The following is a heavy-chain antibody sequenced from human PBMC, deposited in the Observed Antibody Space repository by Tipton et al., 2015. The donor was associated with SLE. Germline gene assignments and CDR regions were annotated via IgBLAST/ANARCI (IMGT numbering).Heavy chain of an antibody. CDR3: ARAGYGRTDAFDI. CDR2: IYYSGST. Sequence: TLSLTCTVSGGSISSYYWSWIRQPPGKGLEWIGYIYYSGSTNYNPSLKSRVTISVDTSKNQFSLKLSSVTAADTAVYYCARAGYGRTDAFDIWGQGTMVTVSS. J-gene: IGHJ3*02. V-gene: IGHV4-59*12. CDR1: GGSISSYY. D-gene: IGHD4-17*01.